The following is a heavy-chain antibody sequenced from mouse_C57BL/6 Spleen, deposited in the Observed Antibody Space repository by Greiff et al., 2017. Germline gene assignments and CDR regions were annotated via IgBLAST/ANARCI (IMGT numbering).Heavy chain of an antibody. Sequence: VQLQQPGAELVKPGASVKMSCKASGYTFTSYWITWVKQRPGQGLEWIGDIYPGSGSPNHNDKFKIKATLTVDTSSSTAYMQLSSLTAEDSAVYYCARVADYGSPFAYWGQGTLVTVSA. CDR3: ARVADYGSPFAY. V-gene: IGHV1-55*01. D-gene: IGHD1-1*01. J-gene: IGHJ3*01. CDR2: IYPGSGSP. CDR1: GYTFTSYW.